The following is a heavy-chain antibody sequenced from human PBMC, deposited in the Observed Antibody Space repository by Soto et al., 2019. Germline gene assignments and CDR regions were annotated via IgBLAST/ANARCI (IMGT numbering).Heavy chain of an antibody. J-gene: IGHJ4*02. V-gene: IGHV4-34*01. CDR1: GGSFSGYY. CDR2: INHSGST. CDR3: ARDHLIGYCSGGSCYSYFDY. Sequence: QVQPQQWGAGLLKPSETLSLTCAVYGGSFSGYYWSWIRQPPGKGLEWIGEINHSGSTNYNPSLKSRVTISVDTSKNQFSLKLSSVTAADTAVYYCARDHLIGYCSGGSCYSYFDYWGQGTLVTVSS. D-gene: IGHD2-15*01.